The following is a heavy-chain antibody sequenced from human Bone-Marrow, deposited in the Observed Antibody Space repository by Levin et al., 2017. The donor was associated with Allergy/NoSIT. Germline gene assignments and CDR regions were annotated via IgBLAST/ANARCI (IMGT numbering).Heavy chain of an antibody. J-gene: IGHJ4*02. Sequence: GGSLRLSCAASGFTFSSFWMHWVRQAPGKGLVWVSRIDEGGSFSDYADSVKGRFTISRDNPKNTLYLQMNSLGDEATDEYESASDGAGRSGFWGRGTLVTVSS. V-gene: IGHV3-74*01. CDR3: ASDGAGRSGF. D-gene: IGHD2-15*01. CDR2: IDEGGSFS. CDR1: GFTFSSFW.